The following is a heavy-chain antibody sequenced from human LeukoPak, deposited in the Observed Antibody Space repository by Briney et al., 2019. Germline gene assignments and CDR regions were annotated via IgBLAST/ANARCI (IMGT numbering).Heavy chain of an antibody. Sequence: ASVKVSCKASGYTFTSYGISWVRQAPGQGLEWMGWISAYNGNTNYAQKLQGRVTMTTDTSTNTAYMELRSLRSDDTAVYYCARDLEPDRDGYNWCWFDPWGQGTLVTVSS. CDR1: GYTFTSYG. D-gene: IGHD5-24*01. CDR2: ISAYNGNT. V-gene: IGHV1-18*01. CDR3: ARDLEPDRDGYNWCWFDP. J-gene: IGHJ5*02.